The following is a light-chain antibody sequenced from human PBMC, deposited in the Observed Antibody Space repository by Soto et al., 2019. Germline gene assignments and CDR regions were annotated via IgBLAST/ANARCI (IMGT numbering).Light chain of an antibody. CDR2: GTS. CDR3: QQYNNWPQT. V-gene: IGKV3-15*01. Sequence: EIVMTQSPATLSVSPGERATLSCRASQSVSSNLAWYQQKPGQAPRLLIYGTSTRATGIPARFSGSASGTEFTVIISSLQSVDFAVYYCQQYNNWPQTFGQGTKVETK. CDR1: QSVSSN. J-gene: IGKJ1*01.